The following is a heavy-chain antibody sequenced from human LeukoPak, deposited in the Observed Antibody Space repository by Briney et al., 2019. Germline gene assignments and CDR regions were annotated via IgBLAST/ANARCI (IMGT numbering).Heavy chain of an antibody. CDR3: ARDRSYYYMDV. J-gene: IGHJ6*03. CDR2: ISSSSNTI. Sequence: PGGSLRLSCAASGFTSNTYSMNWVRQAPGKGLEWVSYISSSSNTIYYADSVKGRFTVSRDNAKSSLYLQMDSLRAEDTAVYYCARDRSYYYMDVWGKGTTVTVSS. V-gene: IGHV3-48*01. CDR1: GFTSNTYS.